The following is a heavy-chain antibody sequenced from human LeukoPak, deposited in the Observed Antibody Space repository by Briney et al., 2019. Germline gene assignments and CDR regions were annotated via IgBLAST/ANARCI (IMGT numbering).Heavy chain of an antibody. CDR1: GYTFTSYG. V-gene: IGHV7-4-1*02. J-gene: IGHJ6*03. CDR3: AARGSGSYLERPFDDYYYYMDV. Sequence: GASVKVSCKASGYTFTSYGISWVRQAPGQGLEWMGWINTNTGNPTYAQGFTGRFVFSLDTSVSTAYLQISSLKAEDTAVYYCAARGSGSYLERPFDDYYYYMDVWGKGTTVTVSS. D-gene: IGHD3-10*01. CDR2: INTNTGNP.